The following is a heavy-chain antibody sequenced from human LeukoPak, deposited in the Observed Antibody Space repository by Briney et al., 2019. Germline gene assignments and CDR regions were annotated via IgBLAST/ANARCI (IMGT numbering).Heavy chain of an antibody. CDR1: GFTVSSNY. V-gene: IGHV3-23*01. CDR2: ISGSGGNT. J-gene: IGHJ4*02. CDR3: AKGRSGYSYGFDF. D-gene: IGHD5-18*01. Sequence: PGGSLRLSCAASGFTVSSNYMSWVRQAPGKGLEWVSTISGSGGNTYSADSVKGRLTISRDNSKNTLYLQMNSLRAEDTAVYFCAKGRSGYSYGFDFWGRGTLVTVSS.